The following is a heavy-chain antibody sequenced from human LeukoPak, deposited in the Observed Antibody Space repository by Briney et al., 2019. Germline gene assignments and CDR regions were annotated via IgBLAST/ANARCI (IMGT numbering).Heavy chain of an antibody. Sequence: GWSLRLSRAAPGFTYSSYAMSWVRQGPGKGLERVSAISGSGGSTYYADSVKGRFTISRDNSKNRLYLQMNSLRAEDTAVYYCAKDPTYYYGSGSLSYYYYYGMDVWGQGTTVTVSS. J-gene: IGHJ6*02. CDR2: ISGSGGST. CDR1: GFTYSSYA. V-gene: IGHV3-23*01. CDR3: AKDPTYYYGSGSLSYYYYYGMDV. D-gene: IGHD3-10*01.